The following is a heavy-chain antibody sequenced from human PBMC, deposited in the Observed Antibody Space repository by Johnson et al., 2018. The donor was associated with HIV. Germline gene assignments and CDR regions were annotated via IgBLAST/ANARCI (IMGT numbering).Heavy chain of an antibody. CDR2: ISWDGDRT. D-gene: IGHD4-23*01. V-gene: IGHV3-43D*03. CDR1: GFTFDDYA. CDR3: AKSFRTPSIEALDM. Sequence: VQLVESGGVVVQPGGSLRLSCAASGFTFDDYAMHWVRQAPGKGLEWVSLISWDGDRTNYADSVKGRFTISRDNSKNFLYLQMNSLRAEDTALYYCAKSFRTPSIEALDMWGQGTMVTVSS. J-gene: IGHJ3*02.